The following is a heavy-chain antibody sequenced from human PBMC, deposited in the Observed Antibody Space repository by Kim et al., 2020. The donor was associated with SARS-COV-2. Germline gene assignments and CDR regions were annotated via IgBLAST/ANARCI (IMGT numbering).Heavy chain of an antibody. CDR2: IYYSGST. Sequence: SETLSLTCTVSGGSISSSSYYWGWIRQPPGKGLEWIGSIYYSGSTYYNPSLKSRVTISVDTSKNQFSLKLSSVTAADTAVYYCARHRYSSSWSDAFDIWGQGTMVTVSS. CDR3: ARHRYSSSWSDAFDI. V-gene: IGHV4-39*01. D-gene: IGHD6-13*01. J-gene: IGHJ3*02. CDR1: GGSISSSSYY.